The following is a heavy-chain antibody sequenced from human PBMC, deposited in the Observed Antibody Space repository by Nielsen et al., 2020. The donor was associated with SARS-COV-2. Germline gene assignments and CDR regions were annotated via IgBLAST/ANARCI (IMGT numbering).Heavy chain of an antibody. D-gene: IGHD6-19*01. CDR2: ISSSGSTI. Sequence: GESLKISCAASGFTFSSYSMNWVRQAPGKGLEWVSYISSSGSTIYYADSVKGRFTISRDNAKNSLYLQMNSLRAEDTAVYYCAPRGIAVAGTNYYYGMDVWGQGTTVTVSS. CDR1: GFTFSSYS. J-gene: IGHJ6*02. V-gene: IGHV3-48*04. CDR3: APRGIAVAGTNYYYGMDV.